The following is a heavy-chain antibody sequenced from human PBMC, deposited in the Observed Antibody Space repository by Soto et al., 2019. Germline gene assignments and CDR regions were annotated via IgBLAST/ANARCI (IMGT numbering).Heavy chain of an antibody. CDR3: ARDGYAVLGAFDI. J-gene: IGHJ3*02. Sequence: QVQLVESGGGVVQPGRSLRLSCAASGFTFSSYAMHWVRQAPGKGLEWVAVISYDGSNKYYADSVKGRFTSSRDNSKNTLYLQMNSLRAEDTAVYYCARDGYAVLGAFDIWGQGTMVTVSS. CDR1: GFTFSSYA. D-gene: IGHD1-1*01. V-gene: IGHV3-30-3*01. CDR2: ISYDGSNK.